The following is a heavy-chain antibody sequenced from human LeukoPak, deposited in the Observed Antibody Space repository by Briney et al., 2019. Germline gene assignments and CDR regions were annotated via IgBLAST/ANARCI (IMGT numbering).Heavy chain of an antibody. J-gene: IGHJ5*02. CDR3: ARDIRNYYDSGAYGWFDP. Sequence: PGGSLRLSCAAPGFTFSSYGMSWVRQAPGKGLEWVSSISGSGGNVYYAGSVRGRFTISRDNSKNTVYLQMNSLRAEDTATYYCARDIRNYYDSGAYGWFDPWGQGTLVPVSS. D-gene: IGHD3-10*01. CDR1: GFTFSSYG. CDR2: ISGSGGNV. V-gene: IGHV3-23*01.